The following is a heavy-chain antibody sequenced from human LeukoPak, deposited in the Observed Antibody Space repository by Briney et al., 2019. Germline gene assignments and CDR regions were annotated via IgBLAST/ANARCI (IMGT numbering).Heavy chain of an antibody. D-gene: IGHD3-10*02. CDR1: ELTFSSYE. Sequence: GGSLRLACAASELTFSSYEMDWVRQAPGQGLEWVSYISSSGSTIYYADSVKGRFTISRDNAKNSLYLQMNSLRAEDTTVYYCAELGITMIGGVWGKGTTVTISS. J-gene: IGHJ6*04. CDR3: AELGITMIGGV. V-gene: IGHV3-48*03. CDR2: ISSSGSTI.